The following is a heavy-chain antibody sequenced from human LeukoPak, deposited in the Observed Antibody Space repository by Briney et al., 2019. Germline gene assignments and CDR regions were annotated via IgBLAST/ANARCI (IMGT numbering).Heavy chain of an antibody. Sequence: GASVKVSCKASGYTFTGYYMHWVRQAPGQGLEWMGWVNPKSGGTNYAQKFQGRVTMTRDTSISTAYVEVSRLRSDDTAIYYCARSDVVVLVYFDYWGQGTLVTVSS. CDR3: ARSDVVVLVYFDY. J-gene: IGHJ4*02. CDR2: VNPKSGGT. D-gene: IGHD2-15*01. CDR1: GYTFTGYY. V-gene: IGHV1-2*02.